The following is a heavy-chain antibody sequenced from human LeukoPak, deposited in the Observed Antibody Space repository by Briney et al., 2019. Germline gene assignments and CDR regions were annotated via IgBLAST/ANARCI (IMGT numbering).Heavy chain of an antibody. CDR3: AREVVVPAAIEGVGAFDI. V-gene: IGHV4-30-4*08. Sequence: SQTLSLTCTVSGGSISSGDYYWSWIRQPPGKGLEWIGYIYYSGSTYYNPSLKSRVTISVDTSKNQFSRKLSSVTAADTAVYYCAREVVVPAAIEGVGAFDIWGQGTMVTVSS. CDR1: GGSISSGDYY. D-gene: IGHD2-2*02. J-gene: IGHJ3*02. CDR2: IYYSGST.